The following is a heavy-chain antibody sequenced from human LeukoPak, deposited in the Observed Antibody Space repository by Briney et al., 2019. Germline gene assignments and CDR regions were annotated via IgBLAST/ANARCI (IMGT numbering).Heavy chain of an antibody. CDR1: GFTFSDYY. D-gene: IGHD3-16*01. J-gene: IGHJ5*02. CDR2: ISSSGSTI. CDR3: ATRRGIGWFDP. V-gene: IGHV3-11*01. Sequence: GGSLRLSCAASGFTFSDYYMSLIRQAPGKGLEWVSYISSSGSTIYYADSVKGRFTISRDNAKNSLYLQMNSLRAEDTAVYYCATRRGIGWFDPWGQGTLVTVSS.